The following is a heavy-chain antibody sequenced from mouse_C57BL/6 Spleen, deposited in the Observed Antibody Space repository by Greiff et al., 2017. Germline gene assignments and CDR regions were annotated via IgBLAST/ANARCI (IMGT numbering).Heavy chain of an antibody. D-gene: IGHD1-1*01. Sequence: VNVVESGAELVRPGASVTLSCKASGYTFTDYEMHWVKQTPVHGLEWIGAIDPETGGTAYNQKFKGKAILTADKSSSTAYMELRSLTSEDSAVYYCTRKDYGSSYDFDYWGQGTTLTVSS. J-gene: IGHJ2*01. CDR2: IDPETGGT. V-gene: IGHV1-15*01. CDR3: TRKDYGSSYDFDY. CDR1: GYTFTDYE.